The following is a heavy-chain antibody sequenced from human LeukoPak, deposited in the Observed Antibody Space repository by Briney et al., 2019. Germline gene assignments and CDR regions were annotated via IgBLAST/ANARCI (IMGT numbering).Heavy chain of an antibody. J-gene: IGHJ6*02. V-gene: IGHV3-48*01. CDR3: ARDNYSSSWYNYYYGMDV. CDR1: GFTFSTYS. D-gene: IGHD6-13*01. Sequence: GGSLRLSCAASGFTFSTYSMNWVRQAPGKGLEWVSYISSSSSTIYYADSVKGRFTISRDNSKNTLYLQMNSLRAEDTAVYYCARDNYSSSWYNYYYGMDVWGQGTTVTVSS. CDR2: ISSSSSTI.